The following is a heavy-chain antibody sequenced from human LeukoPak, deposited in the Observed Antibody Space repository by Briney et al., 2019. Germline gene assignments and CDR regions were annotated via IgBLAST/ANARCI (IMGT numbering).Heavy chain of an antibody. V-gene: IGHV3-21*01. CDR2: FSSSSSYI. CDR3: ASRVVVVAATVHY. J-gene: IGHJ4*02. CDR1: GLACSRHR. Sequence: GRSPRLLCTHSGLACSRHRMQNTRTAPGKSKERIANFSSSSSYIFYADSVKGRFTISRDNAKNSLYLQMNSLRAEDTAVYYCASRVVVVAATVHYWGQGTLVTVSS. D-gene: IGHD2-15*01.